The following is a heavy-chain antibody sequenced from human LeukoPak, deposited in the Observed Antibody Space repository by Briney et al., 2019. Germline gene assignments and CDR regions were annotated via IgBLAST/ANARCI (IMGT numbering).Heavy chain of an antibody. CDR1: GGSISSSSYY. J-gene: IGHJ6*03. D-gene: IGHD4-17*01. CDR3: ARPVYGDYDDYYYMDV. CDR2: IYYSGST. Sequence: PSETLSLTCTVPGGSISSSSYYWGWIRQPPGKGLERIGSIYYSGSTYYNPSLKSRVTISVDTSKNQFSLKLSSVTAADTAVYYCARPVYGDYDDYYYMDVWGKGTTVTVSS. V-gene: IGHV4-39*01.